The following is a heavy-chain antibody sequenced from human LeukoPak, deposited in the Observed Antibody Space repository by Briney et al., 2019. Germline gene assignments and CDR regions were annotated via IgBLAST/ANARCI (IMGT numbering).Heavy chain of an antibody. Sequence: SVKVSCKASGGTFSSYAISWVRQAPGQGLEWMGRIIPILGIANYAQKFQGRVTITADKSTSTAYMELSSLRSEDTAVYYCASRWFGESHYYYYGMDVWGQGTTVTVSS. CDR2: IIPILGIA. CDR1: GGTFSSYA. V-gene: IGHV1-69*04. D-gene: IGHD3-10*01. J-gene: IGHJ6*02. CDR3: ASRWFGESHYYYYGMDV.